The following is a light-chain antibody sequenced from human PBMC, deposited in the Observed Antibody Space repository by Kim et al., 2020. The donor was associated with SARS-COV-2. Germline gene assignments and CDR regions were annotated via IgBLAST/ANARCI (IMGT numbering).Light chain of an antibody. J-gene: IGKJ5*01. CDR1: QDISNY. CDR2: DAS. CDR3: QQYDDRLLIT. Sequence: SVGDRVTITCQASQDISNYLNWYQQKPGKAPTLLIYDASNLGTGVPSRFSGSGSGTDFSFTISGLQPEDVAIYYCQQYDDRLLITFGQGTRLEIK. V-gene: IGKV1-33*01.